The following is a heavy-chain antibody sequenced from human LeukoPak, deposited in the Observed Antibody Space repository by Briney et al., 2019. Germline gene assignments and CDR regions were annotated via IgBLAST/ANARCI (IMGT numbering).Heavy chain of an antibody. CDR1: GYTFPGYY. J-gene: IGHJ3*02. V-gene: IGHV1-2*06. CDR3: ARELLAPGAFDT. D-gene: IGHD3-10*01. CDR2: INPNSGGT. Sequence: GASVKVSCKASGYTFPGYYIHWVRQAPGQGLEWMGRINPNSGGTNYAQKFQGRVTMTRDTSISTAYMELSRLRSDDTAVYYCARELLAPGAFDTWDQGTMVTVSS.